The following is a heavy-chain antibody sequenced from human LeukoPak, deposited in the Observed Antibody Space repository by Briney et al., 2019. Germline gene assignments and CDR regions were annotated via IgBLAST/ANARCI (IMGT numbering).Heavy chain of an antibody. CDR2: IKSKIDGGTI. Sequence: GGSLRLSCVASGFTFSDAWMGWVRQAPGKGLEWVGRIKSKIDGGTIDYAAPVKGRFTISRDDSRNTLYLQMNSLKTEDTAVYYCTTRRQDGWWGQGTLVTVSS. V-gene: IGHV3-15*01. CDR1: GFTFSDAW. D-gene: IGHD2-15*01. CDR3: TTRRQDGW. J-gene: IGHJ4*02.